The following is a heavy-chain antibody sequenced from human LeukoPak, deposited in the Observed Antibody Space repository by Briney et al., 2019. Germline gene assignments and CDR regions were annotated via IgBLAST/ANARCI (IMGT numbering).Heavy chain of an antibody. V-gene: IGHV4-59*01. CDR3: ARAGEQWLVPYYYYGMDV. CDR1: GGSISSYY. J-gene: IGHJ6*02. Sequence: SETLSLTCTVSGGSISSYYWSWIRQPPGKGLEWIGYIYYSGSTNYNPSLKSRVTISVDTSKNQFSLKLSSVTAADTAVYYCARAGEQWLVPYYYYGMDVWGQGPRSPSP. D-gene: IGHD6-19*01. CDR2: IYYSGST.